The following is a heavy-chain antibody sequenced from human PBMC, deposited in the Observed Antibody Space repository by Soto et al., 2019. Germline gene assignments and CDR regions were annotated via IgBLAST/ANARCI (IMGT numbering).Heavy chain of an antibody. V-gene: IGHV4-30-4*01. CDR1: GGSISSGDYY. J-gene: IGHJ6*02. Sequence: SETRSLTCTVSGGSISSGDYYWSWIRQPPGKGLEWIGYIYYSGSTYYNPSLKSRVTISVDTSKNQFSLKLSSVTAADTAVYYCARVFGIFGVVYGMDVWGQGTTVTVSS. CDR2: IYYSGST. CDR3: ARVFGIFGVVYGMDV. D-gene: IGHD3-3*01.